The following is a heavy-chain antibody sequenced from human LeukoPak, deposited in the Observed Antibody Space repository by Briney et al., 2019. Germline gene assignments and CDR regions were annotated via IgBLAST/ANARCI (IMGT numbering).Heavy chain of an antibody. CDR3: ARGAVFDL. CDR1: GGSVSSYY. V-gene: IGHV4-59*02. D-gene: IGHD4/OR15-4a*01. CDR2: IYYGGTT. Sequence: SETLSLTCTVSGGSVSSYYWSWIRQPPGTGLEWIGYIYYGGTTDYNPSLKSRVTISVDTSKNQLSLNLNSVTAADTAVYYCARGAVFDLWGQGTLVTVSS. J-gene: IGHJ5*02.